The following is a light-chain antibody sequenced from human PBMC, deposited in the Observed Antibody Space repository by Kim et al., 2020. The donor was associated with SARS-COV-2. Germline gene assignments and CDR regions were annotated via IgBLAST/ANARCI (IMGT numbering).Light chain of an antibody. J-gene: IGKJ4*01. V-gene: IGKV1-27*01. Sequence: DIQVTQSPSSLSASVGDRVTISCRASHDINNYLAWFQQKPGKVPRLLIYGATTLHSGVPSRFSGGRSGTDFTLTISSLQPEDVATYYCQKYNNVPQPFGGGTKVDIK. CDR1: HDINNY. CDR2: GAT. CDR3: QKYNNVPQP.